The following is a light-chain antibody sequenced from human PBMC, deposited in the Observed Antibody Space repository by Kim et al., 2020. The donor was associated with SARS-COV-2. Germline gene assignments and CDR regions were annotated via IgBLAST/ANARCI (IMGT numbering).Light chain of an antibody. CDR1: QSVLYSSNNKNY. Sequence: DIVMTQSPDSLAVSLGERATINCKSCQSVLYSSNNKNYLAWYQQKPGQPPKLLIYWASTRESGVPDRFSGSGSGTDFTLTISSLQAEDVAVYYCQQYYSPPYTFGQGTKLEI. CDR3: QQYYSPPYT. J-gene: IGKJ2*01. CDR2: WAS. V-gene: IGKV4-1*01.